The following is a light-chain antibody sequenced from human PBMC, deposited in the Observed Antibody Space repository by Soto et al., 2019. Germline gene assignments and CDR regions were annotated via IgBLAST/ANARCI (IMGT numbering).Light chain of an antibody. CDR3: LLYYGGAQLV. V-gene: IGLV7-43*01. Sequence: QAVVTQEPSLTVSPGGTVTLTCASSTGAVTSGYYPNWFQQKPGQAPRALIYSTSNKNSWTPARFSGSLLGGKAALTLSGVQPEDGAEYYCLLYYGGAQLVFGGGTKVTVL. CDR1: TGAVTSGYY. J-gene: IGLJ2*01. CDR2: STS.